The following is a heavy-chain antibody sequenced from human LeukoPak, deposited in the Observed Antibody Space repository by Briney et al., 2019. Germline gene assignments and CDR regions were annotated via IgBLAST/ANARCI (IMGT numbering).Heavy chain of an antibody. Sequence: GASVKVSCKASGGTSSSYAISWVRQAPGQGLEWMGGIIPIFGTANYAQKFQGRVTITTDESTSTAYMELSSLRSEDTAVYYCARGREQLANIWGQGTLVTVSS. D-gene: IGHD6-6*01. V-gene: IGHV1-69*05. CDR3: ARGREQLANI. CDR2: IIPIFGTA. J-gene: IGHJ4*02. CDR1: GGTSSSYA.